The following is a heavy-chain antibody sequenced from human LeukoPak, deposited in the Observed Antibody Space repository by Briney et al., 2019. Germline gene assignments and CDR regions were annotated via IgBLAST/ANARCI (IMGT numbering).Heavy chain of an antibody. CDR3: ARVGFVVVPAAVFGAYYYYGMDV. Sequence: ASVKVSCKASGYTFTSYDINWVRQATGQGLEWMGWMNPNSGNTGYAQKFQGRVTMTRNTSISTAYMELSSLRSEDTAVYYCARVGFVVVPAAVFGAYYYYGMDVWGQGTTVTVSS. D-gene: IGHD2-2*01. J-gene: IGHJ6*02. CDR2: MNPNSGNT. CDR1: GYTFTSYD. V-gene: IGHV1-8*01.